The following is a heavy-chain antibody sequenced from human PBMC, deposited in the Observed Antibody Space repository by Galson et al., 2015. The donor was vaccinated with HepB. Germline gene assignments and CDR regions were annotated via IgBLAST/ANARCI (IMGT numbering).Heavy chain of an antibody. Sequence: SLRLSCAASGFTFSSYWMSWVRQAPGKGLEWVANIKQDGSEKYYVDSVKGRFTISRDNAKNSLYLQMNSLRAEDTAVYYCARGYYYDSSGSVPPLCDYWGQGTLVTVSS. D-gene: IGHD3-22*01. CDR2: IKQDGSEK. J-gene: IGHJ4*02. CDR1: GFTFSSYW. V-gene: IGHV3-7*03. CDR3: ARGYYYDSSGSVPPLCDY.